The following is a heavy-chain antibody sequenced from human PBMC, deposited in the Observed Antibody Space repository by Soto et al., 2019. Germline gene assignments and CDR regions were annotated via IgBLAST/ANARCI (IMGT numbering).Heavy chain of an antibody. CDR2: IHPSDSDT. Sequence: PGESLKISCEASGYDFSKHWIAWVRQMPGKGLECMGIIHPSDSDTRYSPSFQGQVTTSVDKSARTAYLQWSSLKASDTAMYYCARRNYFDYWGQGTLVTVSS. CDR3: ARRNYFDY. V-gene: IGHV5-51*01. J-gene: IGHJ4*02. CDR1: GYDFSKHW.